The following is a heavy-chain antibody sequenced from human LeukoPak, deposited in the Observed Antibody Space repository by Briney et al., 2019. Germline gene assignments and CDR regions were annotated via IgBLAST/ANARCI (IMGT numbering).Heavy chain of an antibody. CDR2: IYYSGST. J-gene: IGHJ6*02. V-gene: IGHV4-61*08. Sequence: PSETLSLTCTVSGGSISSGGYYWSWIRQPPGKGLEWIGYIYYSGSTNYNPSLKSRVTISVDTSKNQFSLKLSSVTAADTAVYYCAITMVRGVTRPPYYYYGMDVWGQGTTVTVSS. CDR1: GGSISSGGYY. CDR3: AITMVRGVTRPPYYYYGMDV. D-gene: IGHD3-10*01.